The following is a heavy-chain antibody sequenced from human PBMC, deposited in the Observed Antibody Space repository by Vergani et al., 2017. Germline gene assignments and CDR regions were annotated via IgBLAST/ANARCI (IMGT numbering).Heavy chain of an antibody. J-gene: IGHJ4*02. CDR1: GYTFTSYA. CDR2: MNPNSGNT. D-gene: IGHD5-12*01. CDR3: ARGWGGGYDSDFDY. V-gene: IGHV1-8*02. Sequence: QVQLVQSGAEVKKPGASVKVSCKASGYTFTSYAMHWVRQAPGQRLGWMGWMNPNSGNTGYAQKFQGRVTMTRNTSISTDYMELSSLRSEDTAVYYCARGWGGGYDSDFDYWGQGTLVTVSS.